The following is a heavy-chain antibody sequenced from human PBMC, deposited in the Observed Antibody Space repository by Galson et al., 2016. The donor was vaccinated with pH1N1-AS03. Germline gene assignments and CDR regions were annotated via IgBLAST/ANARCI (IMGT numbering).Heavy chain of an antibody. CDR1: GYTFTSYD. Sequence: SVKVSCKASGYTFTSYDINWVRQATGQGLEWMGWMNPNSGNTGYAQKFQGRVTITADISTNTAYMELSNLRSEDTAVYYCARDKDDFWSGYSEYWGQGTLVTVSS. CDR2: MNPNSGNT. CDR3: ARDKDDFWSGYSEY. D-gene: IGHD3-3*01. V-gene: IGHV1-8*01. J-gene: IGHJ4*02.